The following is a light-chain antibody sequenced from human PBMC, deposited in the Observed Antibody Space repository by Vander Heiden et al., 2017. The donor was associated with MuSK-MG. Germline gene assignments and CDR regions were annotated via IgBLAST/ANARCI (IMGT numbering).Light chain of an antibody. CDR2: DGI. CDR1: SSDVGGYNY. J-gene: IGLJ2*01. Sequence: QSALTQPRSVSGSPGQSVTIPCTGTSSDVGGYNYVSWSKKHSGKATKLRIDDGIKRPSGVPDRFSGAKSGNTASLTIAGLQAEEEADYYGCSYACSYTLVIGGGTKRTVL. V-gene: IGLV2-11*01. CDR3: CSYACSYTLV.